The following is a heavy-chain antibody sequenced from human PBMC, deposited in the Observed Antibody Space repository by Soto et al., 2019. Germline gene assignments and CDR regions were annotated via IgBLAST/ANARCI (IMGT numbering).Heavy chain of an antibody. Sequence: PGGSLRLSCAASGFTFDDYAMHWVRQAPGKSLEWVSLISWDGDSTYYADSVQGRFTISRDNSKNSLYLQMNSLRAEDTALYYCAKDPIARGRAEYFQHWGQGTLVTVSS. J-gene: IGHJ1*01. CDR1: GFTFDDYA. V-gene: IGHV3-43D*04. CDR2: ISWDGDST. CDR3: AKDPIARGRAEYFQH. D-gene: IGHD6-13*01.